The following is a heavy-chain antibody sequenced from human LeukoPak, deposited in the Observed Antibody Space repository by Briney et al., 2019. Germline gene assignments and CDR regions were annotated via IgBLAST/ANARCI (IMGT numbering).Heavy chain of an antibody. CDR2: LNPSSGGT. Sequence: GASVKVSCKASGYIFTGYYIHWVRQAPGQGLEWMGWLNPSSGGTHYVQKLQDRVTMTRDTSISTAYMELSSLRSDDTAVYFCARDEGKFVMGTWFFKAIDYWGQGTLVAVPS. CDR1: GYIFTGYY. J-gene: IGHJ4*02. CDR3: ARDEGKFVMGTWFFKAIDY. D-gene: IGHD5-24*01. V-gene: IGHV1-2*02.